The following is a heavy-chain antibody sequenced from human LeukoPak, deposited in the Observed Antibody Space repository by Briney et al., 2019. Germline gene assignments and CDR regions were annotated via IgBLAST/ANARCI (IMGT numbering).Heavy chain of an antibody. Sequence: GGSLRLSCAASGFTFSGDGMHWVRQAPDKGLEWVAVIWYDGNNKYYADSVKGRFTISRDNSKNTLYLQMNSLRAEDTAVYYCAKDWGYTTMVSYYFDYWGQGALVTVSS. V-gene: IGHV3-33*06. CDR1: GFTFSGDG. CDR2: IWYDGNNK. J-gene: IGHJ4*02. D-gene: IGHD5-18*01. CDR3: AKDWGYTTMVSYYFDY.